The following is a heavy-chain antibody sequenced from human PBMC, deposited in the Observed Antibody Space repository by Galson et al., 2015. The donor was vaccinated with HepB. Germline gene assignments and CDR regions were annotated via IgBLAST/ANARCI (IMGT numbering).Heavy chain of an antibody. CDR1: GYIFRNYG. CDR2: ISAYNGNT. CDR3: GRDPQRYAAGSYIDY. D-gene: IGHD3-10*01. J-gene: IGHJ4*01. V-gene: IGHV1-18*01. Sequence: SVKVSCKASGYIFRNYGISWVRQAPGQGLEWVGWISAYNGNTKYVEKFQDGVSMTTDTSTGTSYMELTSLRSDDTAVYYCGRDPQRYAAGSYIDYWGHGSLVTVSS.